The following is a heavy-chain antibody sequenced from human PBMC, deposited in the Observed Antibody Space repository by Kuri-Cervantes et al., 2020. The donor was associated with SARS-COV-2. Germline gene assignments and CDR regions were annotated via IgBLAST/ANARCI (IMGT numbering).Heavy chain of an antibody. CDR1: GFTFSSYS. CDR2: ISSSSSTI. D-gene: IGHD6-6*01. CDR3: ASARNYYYMDV. J-gene: IGHJ6*03. Sequence: GESLKISCAASGFTFSSYSMNWVRQAPGKGLEWVSYISSSSSTIYYADSVKGRFTISRDNSKDTLYLQMNSLRAEDTAVYYCASARNYYYMDVWGKGTTVTVSS. V-gene: IGHV3-48*01.